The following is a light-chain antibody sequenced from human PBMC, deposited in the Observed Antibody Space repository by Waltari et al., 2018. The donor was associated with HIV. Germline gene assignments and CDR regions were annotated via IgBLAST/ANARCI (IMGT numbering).Light chain of an antibody. CDR3: HKYFSTPQT. J-gene: IGKJ1*01. Sequence: VMTQSPDSLAVSLGERATINCESSQSLFYSSNNKNYLAWDQQKPGQPPKLLIPWASTRISGVPARSSGSGSATEFTLTIRSLQAEDVAVYYCHKYFSTPQTFGQGTKVEVK. CDR2: WAS. V-gene: IGKV4-1*01. CDR1: QSLFYSSNNKNY.